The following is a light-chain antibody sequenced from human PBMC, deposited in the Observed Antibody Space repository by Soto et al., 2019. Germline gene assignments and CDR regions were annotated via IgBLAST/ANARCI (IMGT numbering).Light chain of an antibody. CDR1: SSDVGTYNY. CDR3: CSYAGGYTPVV. CDR2: DVS. J-gene: IGLJ2*01. Sequence: QSVLTQPRSVSGPPGQSVSISCTGTSSDVGTYNYVSWYQQHPGKAPKLMIYDVSKRPSGVPDRFSGSKSGNTASLTISGLQAEDEADYYCCSYAGGYTPVVFGGGTKLTVL. V-gene: IGLV2-11*01.